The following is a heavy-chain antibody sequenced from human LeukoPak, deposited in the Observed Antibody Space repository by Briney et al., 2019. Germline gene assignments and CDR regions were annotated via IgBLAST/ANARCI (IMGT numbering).Heavy chain of an antibody. Sequence: SETLSLTCTVSGGSIRSYYWSWIRQPPGKGLEWIGYIYTSGSTNYNPSLKSRVTMSVDMTKNQFSLKLSSVTVADTAVYYCARNPYTSSSWNWFDPWGQGTLVTVSS. J-gene: IGHJ5*02. D-gene: IGHD6-6*01. CDR2: IYTSGST. CDR3: ARNPYTSSSWNWFDP. V-gene: IGHV4-4*09. CDR1: GGSIRSYY.